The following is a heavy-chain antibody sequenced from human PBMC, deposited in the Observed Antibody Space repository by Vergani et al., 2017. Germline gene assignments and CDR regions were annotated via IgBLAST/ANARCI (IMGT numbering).Heavy chain of an antibody. J-gene: IGHJ5*02. V-gene: IGHV1-18*04. CDR2: ISAYNGNT. Sequence: QVQLVQSGAEVKKPGASVKVSCKASGYTFTSYGISWVRQAPGQGLEWMGWISAYNGNTNCAQKLQGRVTMTTDTSTSTAYMELRSLRSDDTAVYYCARDPTTVGTKNWFDPWGQGTLVTVSS. CDR3: ARDPTTVGTKNWFDP. D-gene: IGHD1-14*01. CDR1: GYTFTSYG.